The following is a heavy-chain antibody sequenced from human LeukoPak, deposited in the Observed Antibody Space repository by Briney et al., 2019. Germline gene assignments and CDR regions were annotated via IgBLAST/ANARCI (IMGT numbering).Heavy chain of an antibody. CDR2: ISSSGSTI. J-gene: IGHJ6*03. Sequence: GGSLRLSCAASGFTFSDYYMSWIRQAPGKGLEWVSYISSSGSTIYYADSVKGRFTISRDNAKNSLYLQMNSLRAEDTAVYYCARVRSSYGSGSYYHYYYYMDVWGKGTTVTVSS. CDR3: ARVRSSYGSGSYYHYYYYMDV. V-gene: IGHV3-11*04. CDR1: GFTFSDYY. D-gene: IGHD3-10*01.